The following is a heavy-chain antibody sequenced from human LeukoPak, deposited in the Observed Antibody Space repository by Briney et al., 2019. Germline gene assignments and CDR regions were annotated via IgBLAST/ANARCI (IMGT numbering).Heavy chain of an antibody. CDR1: GFSFSAYT. CDR3: TRRYGGHSGWAGYHDS. D-gene: IGHD6-19*01. Sequence: PGGSLRLSCVASGFSFSAYTTHWVRQAPGKGLEYVSAIRSDGSSTFYPSSVRGRFTISRDNSKSTLYLQMGSLRAEDTAVYYCTRRYGGHSGWAGYHDSWGQGTLVTVSS. J-gene: IGHJ4*02. CDR2: IRSDGSST. V-gene: IGHV3-64*01.